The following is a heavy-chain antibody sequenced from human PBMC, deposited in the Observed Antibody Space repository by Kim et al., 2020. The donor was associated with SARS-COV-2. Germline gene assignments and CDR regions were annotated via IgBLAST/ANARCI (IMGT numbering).Heavy chain of an antibody. Sequence: SGPTLVKPTQTLTLTCTFSGFSLSTSGVGVGWIRQPPGKALEWLALIYWDDDKCYSPSLKSRLTITKDTSKNQVVLTMTNMDPVDTATYYCARRDCTGGVCYRKYLDFDIWGQGTMVTVSS. CDR1: GFSLSTSGVG. CDR2: IYWDDDK. CDR3: ARRDCTGGVCYRKYLDFDI. V-gene: IGHV2-5*02. J-gene: IGHJ3*02. D-gene: IGHD2-8*02.